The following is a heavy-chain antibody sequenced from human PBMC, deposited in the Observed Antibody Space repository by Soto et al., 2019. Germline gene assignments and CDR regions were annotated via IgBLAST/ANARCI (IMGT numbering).Heavy chain of an antibody. J-gene: IGHJ3*02. CDR3: TTACRDSSGYACAFDI. CDR1: GFTFSNAW. D-gene: IGHD3-22*01. Sequence: GGSLRLSCAASGFTFSNAWMNWVRQAPGKGLEWVGRIKSKTDGGTTDYAAPVKGRFTISRDDSKNTLYLQMNSLKTEDTAVYYCTTACRDSSGYACAFDIWGHGTMVTVSS. V-gene: IGHV3-15*07. CDR2: IKSKTDGGTT.